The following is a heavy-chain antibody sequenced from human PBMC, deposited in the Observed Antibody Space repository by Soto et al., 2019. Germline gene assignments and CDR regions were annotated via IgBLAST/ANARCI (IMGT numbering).Heavy chain of an antibody. CDR1: GGSISSGGYS. CDR3: SRVTSP. Sequence: QLQLQESGSGLVNPSQTLSLTCAVSGGSISSGGYSWSWIRQPPGKGLEWIGYIYHSGNTYYNPSLXRWXTISVVRSKNQFSLKLSSVTAADTAVYYCSRVTSPGGQGTLVTVSS. CDR2: IYHSGNT. V-gene: IGHV4-30-2*01. J-gene: IGHJ5*02.